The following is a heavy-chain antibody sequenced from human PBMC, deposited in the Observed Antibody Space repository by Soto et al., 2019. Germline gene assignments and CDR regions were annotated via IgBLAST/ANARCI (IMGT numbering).Heavy chain of an antibody. D-gene: IGHD3-3*01. CDR2: IYYSGST. Sequence: SETLSLTCTVSGGSVSSGSYYWSWIRQPPGKGLEWIGYIYYSGSTNYNPSLKSRVTISVDTSKNQFSLKLSSVTAADTAVYYCAILRSDFWSGYPVGMDVWGQGTTVTVSS. CDR3: AILRSDFWSGYPVGMDV. CDR1: GGSVSSGSYY. J-gene: IGHJ6*02. V-gene: IGHV4-61*01.